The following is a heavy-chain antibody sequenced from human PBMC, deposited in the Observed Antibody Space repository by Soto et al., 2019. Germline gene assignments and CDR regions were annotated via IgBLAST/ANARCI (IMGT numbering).Heavy chain of an antibody. V-gene: IGHV1-69*08. J-gene: IGHJ6*02. CDR1: GDTFSSYI. D-gene: IGHD2-21*02. CDR2: VIPVLTTT. Sequence: QVQLVQSGAEVKKPGSSVRVSCRSSGDTFSSYIVNWLRLAPGRGLEWMGRVIPVLTTTDYAQNFRGRVTISADRPTNTVYLVLSSLRSDDTAVYYCARRRYCGYDCYHKHYYGMDVWGQGSLVTVAS. CDR3: ARRRYCGYDCYHKHYYGMDV.